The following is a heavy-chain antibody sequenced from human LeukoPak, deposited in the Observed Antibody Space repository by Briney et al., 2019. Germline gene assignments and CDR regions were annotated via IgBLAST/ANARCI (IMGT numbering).Heavy chain of an antibody. J-gene: IGHJ4*02. D-gene: IGHD4-23*01. Sequence: GGSLRLPCAASGFTFNNFGLHWVRQAPGKGLEWVAFIGFEGLHKYYADSVKGRFTISKDNSKATLYLQMNSLRSEDTTVYYCAKDLPGGYSSDYWGLGTLVTVSS. CDR1: GFTFNNFG. CDR2: IGFEGLHK. V-gene: IGHV3-30*02. CDR3: AKDLPGGYSSDY.